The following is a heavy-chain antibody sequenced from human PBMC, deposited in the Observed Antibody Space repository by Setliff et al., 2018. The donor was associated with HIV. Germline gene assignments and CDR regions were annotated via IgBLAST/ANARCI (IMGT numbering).Heavy chain of an antibody. Sequence: ASVKVSCKASGYTFTSYGLNWVRQAPGKGLEWMGGFDPEDGETIYAQKFQGRLTMTEDTSTDTAYMELSSLRSDDTAMYYCATDPGYSSTWYSESFQHWGQGTVVTVS. D-gene: IGHD6-13*01. CDR1: GYTFTSYG. V-gene: IGHV1-24*01. J-gene: IGHJ1*01. CDR3: ATDPGYSSTWYSESFQH. CDR2: FDPEDGET.